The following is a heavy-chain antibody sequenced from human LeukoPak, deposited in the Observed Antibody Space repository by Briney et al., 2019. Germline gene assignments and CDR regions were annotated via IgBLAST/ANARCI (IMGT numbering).Heavy chain of an antibody. J-gene: IGHJ3*02. CDR2: IYHSGST. CDR1: GGSISSSNW. V-gene: IGHV4-4*02. CDR3: ARVPLWFGDLHSYDAFDI. D-gene: IGHD3-10*01. Sequence: SETLSLTCAVSGGSISSSNWWSWVRQPPGKGLEWIGEIYHSGSTNYNPSLKSRVTISVDKSKNQFSLKLSSVTAADTAVYYCARVPLWFGDLHSYDAFDIWGQGTMVTVSS.